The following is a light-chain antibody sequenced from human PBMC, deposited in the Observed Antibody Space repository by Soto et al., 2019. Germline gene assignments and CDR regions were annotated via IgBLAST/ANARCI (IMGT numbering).Light chain of an antibody. CDR3: QQYNIWPRT. V-gene: IGKV3-15*01. CDR1: QSVNNN. CDR2: GAS. Sequence: ETVMTQSPATLSVSPGERATLSCRASQSVNNNLAWFQQKVGQAPRLLIYGASTRATGIPARFSGSGSGTEFTLTISSLQSEDFAVYYFQQYNIWPRTFGQGTKVEIK. J-gene: IGKJ1*01.